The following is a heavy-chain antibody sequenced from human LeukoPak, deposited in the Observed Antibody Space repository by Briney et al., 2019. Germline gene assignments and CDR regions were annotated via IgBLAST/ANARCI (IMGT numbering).Heavy chain of an antibody. CDR1: GFTFSRYS. CDR2: ISSSSTYI. D-gene: IGHD3-22*01. J-gene: IGHJ4*02. Sequence: GGSLRLSCAASGFTFSRYSMNWVRQAPGKGLEWVSSISSSSTYIYYADSVKGRFTISRDNAKNSLFLQMSSLRVEDTAVYYCARVAYDSSGYYGGWGQGTLVTVSS. CDR3: ARVAYDSSGYYGG. V-gene: IGHV3-21*01.